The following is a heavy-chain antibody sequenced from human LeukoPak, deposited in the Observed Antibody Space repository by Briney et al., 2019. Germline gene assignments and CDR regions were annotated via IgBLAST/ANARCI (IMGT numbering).Heavy chain of an antibody. Sequence: SETPSLTCAVYGGSFSGYYWSWIRQPPGKGLEWIGEINHSGSTNYNPSLKSRVTISVDTSKNQFSLKLSSVTAADTAVYYCARGHCSGGSCYSPIDYWGQGTLVTVSS. V-gene: IGHV4-34*01. D-gene: IGHD2-15*01. CDR1: GGSFSGYY. CDR2: INHSGST. CDR3: ARGHCSGGSCYSPIDY. J-gene: IGHJ4*02.